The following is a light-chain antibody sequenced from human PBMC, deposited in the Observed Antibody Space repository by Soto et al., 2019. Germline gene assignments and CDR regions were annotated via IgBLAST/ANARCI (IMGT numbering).Light chain of an antibody. Sequence: DIQMTQSPSSLSASIGDTITISCRASQNIERYLNWYQQKEGRAPQLLMFAAANLESGVPSRFRGSGSGTDFTLTISSLQPEDFATYYCQQTHSTIHSFGQGTKV. J-gene: IGKJ2*01. CDR2: AAA. CDR1: QNIERY. CDR3: QQTHSTIHS. V-gene: IGKV1-39*01.